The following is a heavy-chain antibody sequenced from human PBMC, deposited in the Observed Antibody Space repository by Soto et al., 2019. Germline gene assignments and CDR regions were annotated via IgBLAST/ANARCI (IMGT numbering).Heavy chain of an antibody. CDR2: IHSDGSST. CDR3: ARGDRGAFDL. V-gene: IGHV3-74*01. Sequence: EVQLLESGGGLVQPGESLRLSCAASGFTFSYYWMHWVRQAPGMGLVWVSRIHSDGSSTTYADSVKGRFTISRDNAMNTQYLQMNSLGAEDTAEYYCARGDRGAFDLWGQGTVVTVSS. D-gene: IGHD1-26*01. J-gene: IGHJ3*01. CDR1: GFTFSYYW.